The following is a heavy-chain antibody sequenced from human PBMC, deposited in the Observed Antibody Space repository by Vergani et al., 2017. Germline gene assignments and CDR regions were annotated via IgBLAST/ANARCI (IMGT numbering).Heavy chain of an antibody. CDR3: ARDLGVPAAISVSDYYYYMDV. D-gene: IGHD2-2*02. V-gene: IGHV5-51*01. CDR1: GYSFTSYW. J-gene: IGHJ6*03. CDR2: IYPGDSDT. Sequence: EVQLVQSGAEVKKPGESLKISCKGSGYSFTSYWIGWVRQMPGKGLEWMGIIYPGDSDTRYSPSFQGQVTISADKSISTAYLQWSSLKASDTAMYYCARDLGVPAAISVSDYYYYMDVWGKGTTVTVSS.